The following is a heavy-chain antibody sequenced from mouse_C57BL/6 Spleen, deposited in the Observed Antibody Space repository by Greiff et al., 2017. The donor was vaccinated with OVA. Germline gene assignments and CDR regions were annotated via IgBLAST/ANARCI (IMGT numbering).Heavy chain of an antibody. J-gene: IGHJ1*03. CDR1: GYAFSSSW. CDR3: ARRGYGSSYWYFDV. Sequence: VQLQQSGPELVKPGASVKISCKASGYAFSSSWMNWVKQRPGTGLEWIGRIYPGDGDTNYNGKFKGKATLTAAKSSSTAYMQLSSLTSEDSAVYFCARRGYGSSYWYFDVWGTGTTVTVSS. CDR2: IYPGDGDT. V-gene: IGHV1-82*01. D-gene: IGHD1-1*01.